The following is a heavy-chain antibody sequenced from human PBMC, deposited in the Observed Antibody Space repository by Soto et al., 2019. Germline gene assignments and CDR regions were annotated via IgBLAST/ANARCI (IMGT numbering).Heavy chain of an antibody. Sequence: PSETLSLTCTVSGGSISSSSYYWGLIRQPPGKGLEWIGSIYYSGSTYYNPSLKSRVTISVDTSKNQFSLKLSSVTAADTAVYYCACIFSGGYGYGFYYYGMDVWGQGTTVT. CDR3: ACIFSGGYGYGFYYYGMDV. J-gene: IGHJ6*02. D-gene: IGHD5-18*01. CDR1: GGSISSSSYY. CDR2: IYYSGST. V-gene: IGHV4-39*01.